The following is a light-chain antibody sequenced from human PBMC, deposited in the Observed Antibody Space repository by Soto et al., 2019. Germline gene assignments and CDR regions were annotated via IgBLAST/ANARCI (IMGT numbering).Light chain of an antibody. CDR1: QSVSSSY. J-gene: IGKJ1*01. CDR2: GAS. CDR3: QQYGSSPL. V-gene: IGKV3-20*01. Sequence: EIVMTQSPATLSVSPGARATLSCRASQSVSSSYLAWYQQKPGQAPRRRIYGASSRATGIPDRFSGSGSGTDFTLTISRLEPEDFAVYYCQQYGSSPLFGQGTKVDIK.